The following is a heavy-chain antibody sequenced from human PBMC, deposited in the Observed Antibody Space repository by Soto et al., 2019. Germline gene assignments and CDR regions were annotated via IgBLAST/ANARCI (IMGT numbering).Heavy chain of an antibody. CDR2: ISYDGSNK. D-gene: IGHD6-13*01. Sequence: GGSLRLSCAASGFTFSSYGMHWVRQAPGKGLEWVAVISYDGSNKYYADSVKGRFTISRDNSKNTLYLQMNSLRAEDTAVYYCAKPGAADVWGQGTTVTVSS. CDR3: AKPGAADV. V-gene: IGHV3-30*18. J-gene: IGHJ6*02. CDR1: GFTFSSYG.